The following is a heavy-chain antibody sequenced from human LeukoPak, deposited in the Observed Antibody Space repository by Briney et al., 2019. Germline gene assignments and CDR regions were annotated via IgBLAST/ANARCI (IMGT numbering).Heavy chain of an antibody. CDR3: ARGRNYGSGSPVDY. CDR2: IYYSGST. Sequence: SETLSLTCTVSDGSISSGGYYWSWIRQHPGKGLEWIGYIYYSGSTYYNPSLKSRVTISVDTSKNQFSLKLSSVTAADTAVYYCARGRNYGSGSPVDYWGQGTLVTVSS. J-gene: IGHJ4*02. V-gene: IGHV4-31*03. CDR1: DGSISSGGYY. D-gene: IGHD3-10*01.